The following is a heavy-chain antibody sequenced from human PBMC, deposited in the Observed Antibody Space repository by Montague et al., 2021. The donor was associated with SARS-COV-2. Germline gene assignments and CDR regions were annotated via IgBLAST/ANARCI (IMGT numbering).Heavy chain of an antibody. J-gene: IGHJ4*02. CDR2: VSGYNGNT. CDR3: ARDPLRVEGY. V-gene: IGHV1-18*01. D-gene: IGHD3-3*01. CDR1: GYTFTSYG. Sequence: SVKVSCKASGYTFTSYGIIWVRQAPGQGLEWMGWVSGYNGNTNYAQKLQGRVTMTTDTSTNTAYMELRSLRSDDTAVYYCARDPLRVEGYWGQGTLVTVSS.